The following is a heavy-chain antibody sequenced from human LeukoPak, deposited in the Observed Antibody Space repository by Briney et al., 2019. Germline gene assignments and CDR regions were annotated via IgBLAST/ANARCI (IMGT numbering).Heavy chain of an antibody. Sequence: PGGSLRLSCAASGFTFSDYYMSWVRQAPGKGLEWVSVIYSGGSTYYADSVKGRFTISRDNSKNTLYLQMNSLRAEDTAVYYCARGPSFDDTFGDYWGQGTLVTVSS. V-gene: IGHV3-53*01. J-gene: IGHJ4*02. D-gene: IGHD3-16*01. CDR1: GFTFSDYY. CDR3: ARGPSFDDTFGDY. CDR2: IYSGGST.